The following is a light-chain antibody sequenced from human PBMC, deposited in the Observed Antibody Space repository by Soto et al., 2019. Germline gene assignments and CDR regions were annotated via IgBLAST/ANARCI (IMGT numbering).Light chain of an antibody. V-gene: IGLV1-44*01. CDR2: SNN. Sequence: QSVLTQPPSTSGSPGQRVTISCSGSSSNIGSNIVNWYQQLPGTAPKLLIFSNNQRPSGVPDRFSASKSGTSASLAISGLQSEDEADYYCAAWDDSLNWVFGGGTKVTVL. CDR1: SSNIGSNI. J-gene: IGLJ3*02. CDR3: AAWDDSLNWV.